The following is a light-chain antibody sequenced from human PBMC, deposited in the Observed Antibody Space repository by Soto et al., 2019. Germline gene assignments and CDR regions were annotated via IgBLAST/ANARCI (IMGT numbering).Light chain of an antibody. CDR3: MQALEVQWT. J-gene: IGKJ1*01. V-gene: IGKV2-28*01. Sequence: VMTQSPLSLSVTPGEPASISCRSSQSLVSSSYYYLDWYVQKPGQSPHLLIYLTSRRASGVPARFSGSGTGSNFTLEISRVEAEDVGVYYCMQALEVQWTFGQGTKVEIK. CDR2: LTS. CDR1: QSLVSSSYYY.